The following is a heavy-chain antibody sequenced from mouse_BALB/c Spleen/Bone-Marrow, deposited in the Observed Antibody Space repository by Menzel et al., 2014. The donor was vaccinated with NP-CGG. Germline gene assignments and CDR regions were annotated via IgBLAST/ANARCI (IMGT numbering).Heavy chain of an antibody. CDR2: IYPYNGGT. D-gene: IGHD1-2*01. Sequence: VHVQQSGPELVKPGASVKISCKASGYTFTDYNMHWVKQSHGKSLEWIGYIYPYNGGTGYNQKFKSKATLTVDNSSSTAYMELRSLTSEDSAVYYCARRFITTAAWFAYWGQGTLVTVSA. CDR3: ARRFITTAAWFAY. CDR1: GYTFTDYN. V-gene: IGHV1S29*02. J-gene: IGHJ3*01.